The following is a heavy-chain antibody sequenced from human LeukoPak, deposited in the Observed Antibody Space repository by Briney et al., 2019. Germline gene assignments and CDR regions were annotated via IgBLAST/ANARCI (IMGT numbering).Heavy chain of an antibody. V-gene: IGHV3-7*01. CDR1: GFTFNYYW. CDR2: IKQGGSEI. J-gene: IGHJ6*02. D-gene: IGHD3-3*01. Sequence: PGGSLRLSCAASGFTFNYYWMNWVRQAPGKGLEWVANIKQGGSEIYYVDSVKGRFTISRDNAKNSLYLQMNSLRAEDTAVYYCARDRGAWSDWSGLDVWGQGTTVTVSS. CDR3: ARDRGAWSDWSGLDV.